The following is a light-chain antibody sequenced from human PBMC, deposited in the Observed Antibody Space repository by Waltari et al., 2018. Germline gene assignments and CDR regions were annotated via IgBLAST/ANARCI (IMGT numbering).Light chain of an antibody. CDR3: AAWDDALNGWV. Sequence: QSELTQPSSLSAAPGQRVTISCYGRTSNIEKNAVNCYQRLPEKAPRLLIYYDDLLASGVSDRFSGSKSDTSASLAISGLQSEDEADYFCAAWDDALNGWVFGTGTKVTVL. J-gene: IGLJ1*01. CDR1: TSNIEKNA. V-gene: IGLV1-36*01. CDR2: YDD.